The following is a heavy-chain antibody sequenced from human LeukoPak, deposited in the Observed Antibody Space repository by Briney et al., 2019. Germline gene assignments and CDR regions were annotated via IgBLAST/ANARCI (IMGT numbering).Heavy chain of an antibody. D-gene: IGHD2-8*01. CDR2: ISGSGGST. V-gene: IGHV3-23*01. CDR3: AKAPDFTDTKHELDY. J-gene: IGHJ4*02. Sequence: PGGSLRLSCAASGFTFSSYAMSWVRQAPGKGLEWVSAISGSGGSTYYADSVKGRFTISRDNSKNTLYLHMNSLRAEDTALYYCAKAPDFTDTKHELDYWGQGTLVTVSS. CDR1: GFTFSSYA.